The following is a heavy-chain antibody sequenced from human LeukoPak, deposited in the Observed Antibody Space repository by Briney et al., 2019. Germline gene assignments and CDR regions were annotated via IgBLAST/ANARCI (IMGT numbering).Heavy chain of an antibody. CDR1: GFAFSSYR. J-gene: IGHJ4*02. V-gene: IGHV3-48*02. CDR3: ARGAGHIYDSSGYYPYDFDY. D-gene: IGHD3-22*01. CDR2: ISSSSITI. Sequence: GGSLRLSCAASGFAFSSYRMNWVRQAPGKGLEWVSYISSSSITIYYADSVRGRFTISRDNAKNSLYLQMNSLRDEGTAVYYCARGAGHIYDSSGYYPYDFDYWGQGTLVTVSS.